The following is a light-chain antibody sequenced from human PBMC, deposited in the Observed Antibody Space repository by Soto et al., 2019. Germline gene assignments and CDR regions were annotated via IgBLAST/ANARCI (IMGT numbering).Light chain of an antibody. CDR1: QSVGSN. CDR2: GAS. Sequence: EIVITQSPVTLSVSPGASATLSCRASQSVGSNLAWYQQRPGQAPRLLIYGASTRATGIPVRFSGSESATEFTLTTRGLQSHDFGFYLGQQYNNRPPITFGQGTRLEIK. V-gene: IGKV3D-15*01. CDR3: QQYNNRPPIT. J-gene: IGKJ5*01.